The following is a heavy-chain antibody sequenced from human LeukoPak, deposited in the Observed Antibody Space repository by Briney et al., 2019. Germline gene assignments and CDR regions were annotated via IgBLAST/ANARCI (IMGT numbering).Heavy chain of an antibody. Sequence: GGSLRLSCAASGFTFSRYWMTWVRQSPGKGLEWVANINQDGSEKYYGDSVTGRFTISRDNAENSLFLQMNSLRADDTGVYYCARAREAPANVFPDHWGQGVVATVSS. CDR1: GFTFSRYW. CDR2: INQDGSEK. D-gene: IGHD2-15*01. V-gene: IGHV3-7*01. CDR3: ARAREAPANVFPDH. J-gene: IGHJ4*02.